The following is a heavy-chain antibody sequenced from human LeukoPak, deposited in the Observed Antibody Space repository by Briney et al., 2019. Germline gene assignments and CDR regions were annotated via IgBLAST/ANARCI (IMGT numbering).Heavy chain of an antibody. CDR2: MNPNSGNT. Sequence: GASVKVSCKASGYTFTSYDINWVRQATGQGLEWMGWMNPNSGNTGYAQKFQGRVTMTRNTSISTAYMELSSLRSEDTAVYYCARTLPAAIQGKGLGAFDIWGQGTMVTVSS. D-gene: IGHD2-2*02. CDR1: GYTFTSYD. V-gene: IGHV1-8*01. CDR3: ARTLPAAIQGKGLGAFDI. J-gene: IGHJ3*02.